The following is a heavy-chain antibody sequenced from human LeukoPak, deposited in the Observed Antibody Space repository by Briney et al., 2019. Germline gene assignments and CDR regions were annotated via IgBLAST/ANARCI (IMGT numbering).Heavy chain of an antibody. V-gene: IGHV4-4*07. D-gene: IGHD3-10*01. Sequence: PSETLSLTCTVSGGSISSYYWSWIRQPAGKGLEWIGRIYTSGSTNYNPSLKSRVTMSVDTSKNQFSLKLSSVTAADTAVYYCARVVWVRGVSEAFDIWGQGTMVTVSS. CDR3: ARVVWVRGVSEAFDI. CDR2: IYTSGST. J-gene: IGHJ3*02. CDR1: GGSISSYY.